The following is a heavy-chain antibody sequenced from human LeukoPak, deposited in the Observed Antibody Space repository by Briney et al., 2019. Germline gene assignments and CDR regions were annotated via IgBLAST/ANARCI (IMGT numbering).Heavy chain of an antibody. CDR3: AREGIAVAGTN. V-gene: IGHV3-53*01. CDR1: GFTVSSNY. D-gene: IGHD6-19*01. CDR2: IYSGGST. Sequence: GGSLRLSCAASGFTVSSNYMSWVRQAPGKGLEWVSVIYSGGSTYYADSVKGRFTISRDNPKNTLYLQMNSLRAEDTAVYYCAREGIAVAGTNWGQGTLVTVSS. J-gene: IGHJ4*02.